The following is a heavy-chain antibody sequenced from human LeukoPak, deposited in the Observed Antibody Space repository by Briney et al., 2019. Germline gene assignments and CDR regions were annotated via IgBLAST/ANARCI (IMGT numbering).Heavy chain of an antibody. CDR2: ISSSSSYI. D-gene: IGHD1-14*01. CDR1: GFTLSSYS. Sequence: GGSLRLSCAASGFTLSSYSMNWVRQAPGKGLEWVSSISSSSSYIYYADSVKGRFTISRDNAKNSLYLQMNSLRAEDTAVYYCARRGITYYGMDVWGQGTTVIVSS. J-gene: IGHJ6*02. V-gene: IGHV3-21*01. CDR3: ARRGITYYGMDV.